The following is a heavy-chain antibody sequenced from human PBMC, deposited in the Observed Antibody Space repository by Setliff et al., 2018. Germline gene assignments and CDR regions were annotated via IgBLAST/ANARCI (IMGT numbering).Heavy chain of an antibody. CDR2: IYYSGST. D-gene: IGHD6-13*01. CDR1: VYSISRDCH. V-gene: IGHV4-38-2*01. CDR3: ARFAGSSWVDY. Sequence: SETLSLTCAVSVYSISRDCHWGWIRQPPGKGLEWIGSIYYSGSTYYNPSLKSRVTISVDTSKNQFSLKLSSVTAADTAVYYCARFAGSSWVDYWGQGTLVTVS. J-gene: IGHJ4*02.